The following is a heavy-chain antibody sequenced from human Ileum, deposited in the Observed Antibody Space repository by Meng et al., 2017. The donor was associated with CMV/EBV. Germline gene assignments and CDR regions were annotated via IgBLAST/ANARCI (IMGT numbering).Heavy chain of an antibody. Sequence: CKAAGYTFTDNYIHWVRRTPGQGVQWMGHINANNGKTRFAQKFQGRVTMTRDTSINTVYMELNNLRSDDTAVYYCARDLVVVTAPGDSWGQGTLVTVSS. CDR2: INANNGKT. CDR1: GYTFTDNY. CDR3: ARDLVVVTAPGDS. J-gene: IGHJ4*02. D-gene: IGHD2-21*02. V-gene: IGHV1-2*06.